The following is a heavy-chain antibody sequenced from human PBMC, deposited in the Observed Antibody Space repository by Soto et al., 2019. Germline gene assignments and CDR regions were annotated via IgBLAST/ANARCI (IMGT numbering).Heavy chain of an antibody. V-gene: IGHV4-39*01. D-gene: IGHD2-2*01. CDR1: SAPVSSGTYT. J-gene: IGHJ6*02. CDR2: IYYSGST. CDR3: ARLHGYCISSSCHGLYATDV. Sequence: SETLSVTCTVSSAPVSSGTYTWGWIRQPPGKGLEWIGSIYYSGSTYYNPSLNSRVTVSVDTSKNQFSLKVTSVTAADTAVYYCARLHGYCISSSCHGLYATDVWGQGTTVT.